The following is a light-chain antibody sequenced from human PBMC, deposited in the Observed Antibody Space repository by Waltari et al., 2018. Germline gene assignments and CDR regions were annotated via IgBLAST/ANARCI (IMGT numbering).Light chain of an antibody. V-gene: IGKV3-20*01. CDR2: GAS. J-gene: IGKJ4*01. CDR1: QTINNNF. Sequence: IVLTQSPDTLSLSPGQRATLSCRASQTINNNFLVWYQQKPGQAPRRLIHGASSRATGFPDRFSGSGSGTDFTLTISRLEPEDVAVYYCQQYDGSILTFGGGTKVEI. CDR3: QQYDGSILT.